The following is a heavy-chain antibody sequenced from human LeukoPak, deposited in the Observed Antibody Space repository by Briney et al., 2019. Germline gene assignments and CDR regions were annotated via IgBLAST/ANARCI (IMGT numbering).Heavy chain of an antibody. Sequence: GGSLRLSCAASGFTFSTYGTHWVRQTPGKGLEWVAFIRYDGSNKYYADSVKGRFTISRDNSKNTLYLQMNSLRAEDTAVYYCAKDKIGGSYFHDAFDIWGQGTPVTVSS. CDR2: IRYDGSNK. CDR3: AKDKIGGSYFHDAFDI. J-gene: IGHJ3*02. CDR1: GFTFSTYG. D-gene: IGHD1-26*01. V-gene: IGHV3-30*02.